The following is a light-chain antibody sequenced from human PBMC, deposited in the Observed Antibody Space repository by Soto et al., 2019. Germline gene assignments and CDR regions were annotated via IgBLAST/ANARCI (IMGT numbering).Light chain of an antibody. J-gene: IGKJ2*01. V-gene: IGKV1-39*01. CDR3: QQSHIAPYT. CDR1: PSIARF. Sequence: DLQMTQSPSSLSAAVGDRVTITCRASPSIARFLNWYQQKPGEVPKLLIFGDSYLRSGVPSRFSGSGSGTHFALTITSLQPEDFATYFCQQSHIAPYTFGQGTNL. CDR2: GDS.